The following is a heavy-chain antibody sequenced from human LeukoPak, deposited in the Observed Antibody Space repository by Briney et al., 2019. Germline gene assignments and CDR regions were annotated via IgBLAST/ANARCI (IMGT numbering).Heavy chain of an antibody. D-gene: IGHD3-10*01. CDR2: ISYDGSNK. CDR3: AKKPRGPHYMDV. CDR1: GFTFSSYG. V-gene: IGHV3-30*18. J-gene: IGHJ6*03. Sequence: GGSLRLSCAASGFTFSSYGMHWVRQAPGKGLEWVAVISYDGSNKYYADSVKGRFTISRDNSMNTLYLQMNSLRAEDTAVYYCAKKPRGPHYMDVWGKGTTVTVSS.